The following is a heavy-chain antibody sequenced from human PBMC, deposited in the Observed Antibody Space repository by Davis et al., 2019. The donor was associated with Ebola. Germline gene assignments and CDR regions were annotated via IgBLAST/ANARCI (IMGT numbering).Heavy chain of an antibody. J-gene: IGHJ4*02. CDR2: MNPNSGNA. CDR1: GYTFTSYD. Sequence: AASVKVSCKASGYTFTSYDINWVRQATGQGLEWMGWMNPNSGNAGYTQKFQGRVTMTRSTSIGTAYMELSSLRSEDTAVYYCARGSRVFDYWGQGTLVTVSS. V-gene: IGHV1-8*01. CDR3: ARGSRVFDY.